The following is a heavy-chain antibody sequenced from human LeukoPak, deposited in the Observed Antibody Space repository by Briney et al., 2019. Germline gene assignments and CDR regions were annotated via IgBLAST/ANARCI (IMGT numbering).Heavy chain of an antibody. CDR3: AKWGDYDVLTGYYVSDY. CDR1: GFTFSNYA. Sequence: GGSLRLSCAASGFTFSNYAMSWVRQAPGKGLEWVSSILGSGGSTYYADSVKGRFTVSRDNSKSTLYLQMNSLRAEDTALYYCAKWGDYDVLTGYYVSDYWGQGTLATVSS. V-gene: IGHV3-23*01. J-gene: IGHJ4*02. D-gene: IGHD3-9*01. CDR2: ILGSGGST.